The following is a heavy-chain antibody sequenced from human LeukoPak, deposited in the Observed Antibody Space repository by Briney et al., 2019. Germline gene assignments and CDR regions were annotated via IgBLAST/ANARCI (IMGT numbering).Heavy chain of an antibody. D-gene: IGHD2-2*01. J-gene: IGHJ6*02. V-gene: IGHV7-4-1*02. Sequence: ASVKVSCKASGYTFTSYAMNWVRQAPGQGLEWMGWINTNTGNPTYAQGFTGRFVFSLDTSVSTAYLQISSLKAEDSAVYYCARDKDLCYYYGMDVWGQGTTVTVSS. CDR2: INTNTGNP. CDR1: GYTFTSYA. CDR3: ARDKDLCYYYGMDV.